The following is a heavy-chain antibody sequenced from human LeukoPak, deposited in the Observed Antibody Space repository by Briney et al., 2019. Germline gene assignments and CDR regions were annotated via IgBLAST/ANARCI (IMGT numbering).Heavy chain of an antibody. D-gene: IGHD7-27*01. CDR1: GGSFSGYY. CDR3: ARGPTGDDAFDI. CDR2: INHGGST. Sequence: SETLSLTCAVSGGSFSGYYWSWIRQPPGKGLEWMGEINHGGSTDYNPSLKSRVTISVDTSKNQFSLKLSSVTAADTAVYYCARGPTGDDAFDIWGEGTMVTVSS. J-gene: IGHJ3*02. V-gene: IGHV4-34*01.